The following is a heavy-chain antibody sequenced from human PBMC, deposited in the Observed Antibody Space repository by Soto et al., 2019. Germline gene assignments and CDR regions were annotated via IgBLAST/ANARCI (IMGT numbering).Heavy chain of an antibody. Sequence: SETLSLTCAVYGGSFSGYYWSWIRQPPGKGLEWIGEINHSGSTNYNPSLKSRVTISVDTSKNQFSLKLSPVTAADTAVYYCARTARIVVVPAAGIRNWFDPWGQGTLVTVSS. V-gene: IGHV4-34*01. CDR1: GGSFSGYY. CDR2: INHSGST. D-gene: IGHD2-2*01. CDR3: ARTARIVVVPAAGIRNWFDP. J-gene: IGHJ5*02.